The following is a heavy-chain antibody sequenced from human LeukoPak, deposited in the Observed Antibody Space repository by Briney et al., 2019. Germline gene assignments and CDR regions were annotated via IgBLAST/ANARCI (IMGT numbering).Heavy chain of an antibody. V-gene: IGHV3-74*01. D-gene: IGHD3-3*01. CDR2: INSDGSST. CDR1: GFTFSSYW. Sequence: PGGSLRLSCAASGFTFSSYWMHWVRQAPGKGLVWVSRINSDGSSTSYADSVKGRFTISRDNAKNTLYLQVNSLRAEDTAVYYCAIGYYDFWSGLDYWGQGTLVTVSS. J-gene: IGHJ4*02. CDR3: AIGYYDFWSGLDY.